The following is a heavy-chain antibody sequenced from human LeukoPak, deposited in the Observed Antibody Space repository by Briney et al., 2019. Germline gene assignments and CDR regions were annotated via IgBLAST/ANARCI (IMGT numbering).Heavy chain of an antibody. CDR2: ISSNSSYI. CDR3: ARDLGLRRLNQYGMDV. V-gene: IGHV3-21*01. CDR1: GFTFSSYS. Sequence: GGSLRLSCAASGFTFSSYSMNWVRQAPGRGLEWVSSISSNSSYIYYADSVKGRFTISRDNAKNSLYLQMNSLRAEDTAVYYCARDLGLRRLNQYGMDVWGQGTTVTVSS. D-gene: IGHD5-12*01. J-gene: IGHJ6*02.